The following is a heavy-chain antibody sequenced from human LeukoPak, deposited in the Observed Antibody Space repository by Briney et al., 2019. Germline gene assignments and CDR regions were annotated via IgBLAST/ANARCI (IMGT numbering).Heavy chain of an antibody. D-gene: IGHD1-1*01. J-gene: IGHJ5*02. Sequence: ASVKVSCKASGYTFTGYYMHWVRQAPGQGLEWMGWINPNSGGTNYAQKFQGRVTMTRDTSISTAYMELSRLRSDDTAVYYCARARLTGDWFDPWGQGTLVTVSS. CDR1: GYTFTGYY. V-gene: IGHV1-2*02. CDR2: INPNSGGT. CDR3: ARARLTGDWFDP.